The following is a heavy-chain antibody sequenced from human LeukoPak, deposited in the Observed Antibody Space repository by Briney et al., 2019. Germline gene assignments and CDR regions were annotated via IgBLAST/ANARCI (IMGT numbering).Heavy chain of an antibody. J-gene: IGHJ6*02. CDR1: GGTFSSYA. CDR2: IIPILGIA. Sequence: GSSVKVSCKASGGTFSSYAIIWVRQAPGQGLEWMGRIIPILGIANYAQKFQGRVTITADKSTSTAYMELSSLRSEDTAVYYCARDLGSSSRYYYYGMDVWGQGTTVTVSS. V-gene: IGHV1-69*04. D-gene: IGHD6-6*01. CDR3: ARDLGSSSRYYYYGMDV.